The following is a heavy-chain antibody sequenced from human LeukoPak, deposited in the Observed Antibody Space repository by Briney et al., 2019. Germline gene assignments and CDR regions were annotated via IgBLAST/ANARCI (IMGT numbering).Heavy chain of an antibody. CDR1: GGSISSSSFY. V-gene: IGHV4-39*07. D-gene: IGHD3-3*01. CDR2: MSYSGSS. Sequence: SETLSLTCTVSGGSISSSSFYWGWIRQPPGKGLEWIGSMSYSGSSYHNPSLKSRVTISVDTSENQFSLKLSSVTAADTAVYYCARDFAQILGAFDIWGQGTMVTVSS. J-gene: IGHJ3*02. CDR3: ARDFAQILGAFDI.